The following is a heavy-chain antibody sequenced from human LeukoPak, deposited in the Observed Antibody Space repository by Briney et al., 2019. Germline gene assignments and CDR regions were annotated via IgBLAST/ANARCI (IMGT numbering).Heavy chain of an antibody. CDR1: GFTFSSYA. D-gene: IGHD6-19*01. CDR2: ISGSGGST. V-gene: IGHV3-23*01. Sequence: GGSLRLSCAASGFTFSSYAMSWVRQAPGKGLEWVSAISGSGGSTYYADSVKGRFTISRDNSKNTLYLQMNSLRAEDTAVYYCASLGTLVAVAGTTWFDPWGQGTLVTVSS. CDR3: ASLGTLVAVAGTTWFDP. J-gene: IGHJ5*02.